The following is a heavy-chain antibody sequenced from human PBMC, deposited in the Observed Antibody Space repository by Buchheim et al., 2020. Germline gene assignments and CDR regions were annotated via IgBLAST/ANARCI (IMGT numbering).Heavy chain of an antibody. Sequence: QVQLQQWGAGLLKPSETLSLTCAVYGGSFSGYYWSWIRQPPGKGLEWIGEINHSGSTNYNPSLKSRVTISVDTSKNQSSLKLSSVTAADTAVYYCARLPRYCSGGSCYSQNYYYYYGMDVWGQGTT. V-gene: IGHV4-34*01. CDR1: GGSFSGYY. J-gene: IGHJ6*02. CDR2: INHSGST. D-gene: IGHD2-15*01. CDR3: ARLPRYCSGGSCYSQNYYYYYGMDV.